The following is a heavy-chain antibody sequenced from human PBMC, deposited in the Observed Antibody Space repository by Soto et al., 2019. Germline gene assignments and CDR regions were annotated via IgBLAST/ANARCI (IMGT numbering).Heavy chain of an antibody. J-gene: IGHJ4*02. CDR3: ARAPGYYGDFFDF. D-gene: IGHD4-17*01. CDR2: INRDGGST. CDR1: GVQFGDYG. V-gene: IGHV3-20*04. Sequence: GVLRISCEASGVQFGDYGMSWVRQAPGKGLEWVSGINRDGGSTGYADSVKGRFTISRDNAKNSLYLQMNSLRAEDTAFYYCARAPGYYGDFFDFWGQGTLVTVSS.